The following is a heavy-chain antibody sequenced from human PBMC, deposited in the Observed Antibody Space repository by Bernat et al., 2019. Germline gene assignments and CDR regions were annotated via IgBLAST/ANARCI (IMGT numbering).Heavy chain of an antibody. J-gene: IGHJ3*02. CDR1: GGSISSGGYY. V-gene: IGHV4-31*03. Sequence: QVQLQESGPGLVKPSQTPSLTCTVSGGSISSGGYYWSWIRQHPGKGLEWIGYIYYSGSTYYNPSLKSRVTISVDTSKNQFSLKLSSVTAADTAVYYCARDKFGDYGDLRADAFDIWGQGTMVTVSS. CDR2: IYYSGST. CDR3: ARDKFGDYGDLRADAFDI. D-gene: IGHD4-17*01.